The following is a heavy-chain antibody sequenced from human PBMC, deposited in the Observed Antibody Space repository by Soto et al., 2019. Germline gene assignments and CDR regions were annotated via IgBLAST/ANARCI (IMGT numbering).Heavy chain of an antibody. CDR3: ARWGTTGGLDV. CDR2: TSYDGSDK. CDR1: GFTFRSYV. D-gene: IGHD3-16*01. Sequence: ESGGGVVQPGTSLRVSCVGSGFTFRSYVIHWVRQAPGKGLEWVALTSYDGSDKYYDDSVRGRLTISKDKARNTVDLQMDSLRLEDTSLYYCARWGTTGGLDVWGQGTLVSVSS. V-gene: IGHV3-30*19. J-gene: IGHJ1*01.